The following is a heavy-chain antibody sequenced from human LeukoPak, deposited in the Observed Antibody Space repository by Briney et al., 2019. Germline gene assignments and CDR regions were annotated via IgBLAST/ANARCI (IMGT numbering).Heavy chain of an antibody. V-gene: IGHV3-30*18. J-gene: IGHJ4*02. CDR2: ISYDGSNK. CDR3: AKVMGRRLLWFGDGNYFDY. D-gene: IGHD3-10*01. CDR1: AFTVSSDG. Sequence: GGSLRLSCGASAFTVSSDGMHWVRQAPGKGLVGVAVISYDGSNKYYSDSVRGRFTISRDNSKNTLYLQMNSLRAEDTAVYYCAKVMGRRLLWFGDGNYFDYWGQGTLVTVSS.